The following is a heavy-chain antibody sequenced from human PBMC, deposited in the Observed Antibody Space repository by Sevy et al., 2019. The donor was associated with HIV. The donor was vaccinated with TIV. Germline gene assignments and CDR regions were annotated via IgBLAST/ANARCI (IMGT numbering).Heavy chain of an antibody. Sequence: GGSLRLSCAASRFTFKTYWMSWVRQAPGKGLEWVGNIKEDGSAKYYADSVRGRFTISRDNAKNSLYLQMSSLRVEDTAVYYCARDSPGYDGYSYWGQGTLVTVSS. CDR1: RFTFKTYW. CDR3: ARDSPGYDGYSY. CDR2: IKEDGSAK. V-gene: IGHV3-7*01. J-gene: IGHJ4*01. D-gene: IGHD5-18*01.